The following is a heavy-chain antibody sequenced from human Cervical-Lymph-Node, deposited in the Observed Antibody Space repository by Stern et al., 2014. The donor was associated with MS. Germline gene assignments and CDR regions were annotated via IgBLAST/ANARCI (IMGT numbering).Heavy chain of an antibody. CDR3: AREILNHYDSWGDY. V-gene: IGHV1-18*01. Sequence: QVQLVQSGGEVKKTGASVKVSCKTSGYNFISYGLSWVRQAPGQGLEWMGWISGNNGNTKYAQKFQDRVTMTTDKSTKTAYMELRSLTADDTAVYYCAREILNHYDSWGDYWGQGTLVVVSS. J-gene: IGHJ4*02. CDR2: ISGNNGNT. D-gene: IGHD3-22*01. CDR1: GYNFISYG.